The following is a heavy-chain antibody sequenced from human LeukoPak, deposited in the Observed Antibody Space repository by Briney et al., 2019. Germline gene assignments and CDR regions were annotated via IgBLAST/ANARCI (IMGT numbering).Heavy chain of an antibody. D-gene: IGHD7-27*01. Sequence: GGSLRLSCAASGFAFSSYTMSWVRQAPGKGLEWVSTITTSDGNTYYADSVKGRFTVSRDNSKNTLFLQMNSLRAEDTAVYYCAKDGGLWVSAHWGDSWGRGTLVTVSS. CDR2: ITTSDGNT. V-gene: IGHV3-23*01. J-gene: IGHJ4*02. CDR3: AKDGGLWVSAHWGDS. CDR1: GFAFSSYT.